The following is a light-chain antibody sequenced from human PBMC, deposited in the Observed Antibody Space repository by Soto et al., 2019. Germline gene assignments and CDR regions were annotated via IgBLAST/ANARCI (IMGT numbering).Light chain of an antibody. CDR2: DAS. Sequence: EIVMTQSPVTLSVSPGERATLSCRASQSINRKVAWYQQRPGQAPRLLISDASIRATGIPARLSGSGAGTAFPLTISSLQSEDFAVYSWKQDDSWSPFTFGGGTKVEIK. CDR3: KQDDSWSPFT. V-gene: IGKV3-15*01. CDR1: QSINRK. J-gene: IGKJ4*02.